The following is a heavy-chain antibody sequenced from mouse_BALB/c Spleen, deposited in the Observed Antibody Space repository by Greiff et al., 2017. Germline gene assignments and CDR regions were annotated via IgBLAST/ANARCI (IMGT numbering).Heavy chain of an antibody. CDR1: GFTFSSFG. CDR2: ISSGSSTI. J-gene: IGHJ4*01. V-gene: IGHV5-17*02. CDR3: ARMSYYYAMDY. Sequence: EVQGVESGGGLVQPGGSRKLSCAASGFTFSSFGMHWVRQAPEKGLEWVAYISSGSSTIYYADTVKGRFTISRDNPKNTLFLQMTSLRSEDTAMYYCARMSYYYAMDYWGQGTSVTVSS.